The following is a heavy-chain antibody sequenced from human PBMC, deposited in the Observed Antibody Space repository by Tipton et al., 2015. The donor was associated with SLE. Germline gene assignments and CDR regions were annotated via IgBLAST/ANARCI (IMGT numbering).Heavy chain of an antibody. J-gene: IGHJ6*03. Sequence: TLSLTCTVSGGSISSYYWSWIRQPPGKGLEWIGYIYYSGGTNYNPSLKSRVTISVDTSKNQFSLKLSSVTAADTAVYYCARSGSYTYYYYYMDVWGNWTTVTVSS. D-gene: IGHD1-26*01. CDR1: GGSISSYY. CDR2: IYYSGGT. V-gene: IGHV4-59*01. CDR3: ARSGSYTYYYYYMDV.